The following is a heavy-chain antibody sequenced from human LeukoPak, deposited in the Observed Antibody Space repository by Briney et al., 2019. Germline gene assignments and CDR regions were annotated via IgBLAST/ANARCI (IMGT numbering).Heavy chain of an antibody. CDR3: AGDGYYYDSSGPGDY. CDR1: GGSFSGYY. CDR2: IYYSGST. J-gene: IGHJ4*02. V-gene: IGHV4-34*01. Sequence: PSETLSLTCAVYGGSFSGYYWSWIRQPPGKGLEWIGSIYYSGSTYYNPSLKSRVTISVDTSKNQFSLKLSSVTAADTAVYYCAGDGYYYDSSGPGDYWGQGTLVTVSS. D-gene: IGHD3-22*01.